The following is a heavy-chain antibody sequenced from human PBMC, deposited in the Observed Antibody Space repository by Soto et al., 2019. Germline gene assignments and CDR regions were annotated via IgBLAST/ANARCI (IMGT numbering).Heavy chain of an antibody. V-gene: IGHV6-1*01. CDR3: ARDHSSSWDYFRGMDV. D-gene: IGHD6-13*01. CDR1: GDSVSSTSAA. J-gene: IGHJ6*02. Sequence: SQTLSLTCAISGDSVSSTSAAWNWIRQSPSRGLEWLGRTYYRSKWYNDYAVSVKSRITINPDTSKNQFSLHLNSLTPEDTAVYYCARDHSSSWDYFRGMDVWGQGTTVTVSS. CDR2: TYYRSKWYN.